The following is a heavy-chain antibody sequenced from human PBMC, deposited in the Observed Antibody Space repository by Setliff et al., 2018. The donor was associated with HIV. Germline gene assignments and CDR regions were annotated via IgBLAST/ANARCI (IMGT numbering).Heavy chain of an antibody. CDR3: ARPLAGAVAQGAFDI. J-gene: IGHJ3*02. D-gene: IGHD6-19*01. V-gene: IGHV1-18*01. CDR2: ISAYNGNT. CDR1: GYTFTSYG. Sequence: ASVKFSCKASGYTFTSYGISWVRQAPGQGLEWMGWISAYNGNTNYAQKLQGRVTMTTDTSTSTAYMELRSLRSDDTAVYYCARPLAGAVAQGAFDIWGQGTMVTVSS.